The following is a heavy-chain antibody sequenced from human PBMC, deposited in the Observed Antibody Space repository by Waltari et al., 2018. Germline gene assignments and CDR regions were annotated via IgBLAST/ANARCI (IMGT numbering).Heavy chain of an antibody. CDR2: ISQSGST. CDR1: GGSFSGYY. CDR3: ARGYNWFDP. Sequence: QVQLQQWGAGLLKPSETLSLTCAVSGGSFSGYYWSWIRQSPGMALEWIGEISQSGSTSSSPSLKCRVTISVDTSKNQFSLKLSAVTAADTAVYYCARGYNWFDPWGQGTLVTVSS. V-gene: IGHV4-34*01. J-gene: IGHJ5*02.